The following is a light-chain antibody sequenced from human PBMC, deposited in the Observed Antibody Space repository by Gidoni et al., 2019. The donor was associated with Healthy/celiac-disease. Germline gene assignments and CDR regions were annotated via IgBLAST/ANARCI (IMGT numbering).Light chain of an antibody. V-gene: IGLV3-1*01. J-gene: IGLJ2*01. Sequence: SYELTQPPSVSVSQGQTASITCSGDKLGDKYACWYQQKPGQSPVLVIYQDRKRPSGIPERFSCSNSGNTATLTISGTQAMDEADYYCQAWDSSIVVFGGGTKLTVL. CDR1: KLGDKY. CDR3: QAWDSSIVV. CDR2: QDR.